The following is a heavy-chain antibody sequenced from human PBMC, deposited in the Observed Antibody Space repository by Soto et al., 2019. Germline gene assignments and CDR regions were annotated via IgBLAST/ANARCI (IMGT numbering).Heavy chain of an antibody. Sequence: ASVKVSCKASGYTFTSYGISWVRQAPGQGLEWMGWISAYNGNTNYAQKLQGRVTMTTDTSTSTAYMELRSLRSDDTAVYYCARDSFLAMVRGVTLDAFDICGQGTMVTVSS. CDR3: ARDSFLAMVRGVTLDAFDI. CDR2: ISAYNGNT. V-gene: IGHV1-18*01. CDR1: GYTFTSYG. D-gene: IGHD3-10*01. J-gene: IGHJ3*02.